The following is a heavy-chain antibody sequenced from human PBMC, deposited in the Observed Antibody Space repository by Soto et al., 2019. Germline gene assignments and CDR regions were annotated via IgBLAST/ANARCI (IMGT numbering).Heavy chain of an antibody. D-gene: IGHD3-10*01. CDR2: VYYSASS. J-gene: IGHJ6*01. V-gene: IGHV4-39*01. CDR3: ARRRDTHQSRGLDV. CDR1: GDSIATGGNH. Sequence: GTPSLSCTVSGDSIATGGNHWDGIRQSPGGKLEWIGSVYYSASSYYNPSLRSRVTISFNLSTNQISLRLTSVTDADAGVYFCARRRDTHQSRGLDV.